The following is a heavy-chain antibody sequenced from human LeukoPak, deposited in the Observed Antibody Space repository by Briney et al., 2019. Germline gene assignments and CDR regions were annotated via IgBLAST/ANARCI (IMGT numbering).Heavy chain of an antibody. Sequence: GGSLRLSCAASGFTFSDYYMSWIRQAPGKGLEWVSYISSSGSIIYYADSVKGRFTISRDNAKNSLYLQMNSLRAEDTAVYYCARDGADSVLLWFGELPHYFDYWGQGTLVTVSS. D-gene: IGHD3-10*01. V-gene: IGHV3-11*01. J-gene: IGHJ4*02. CDR1: GFTFSDYY. CDR3: ARDGADSVLLWFGELPHYFDY. CDR2: ISSSGSII.